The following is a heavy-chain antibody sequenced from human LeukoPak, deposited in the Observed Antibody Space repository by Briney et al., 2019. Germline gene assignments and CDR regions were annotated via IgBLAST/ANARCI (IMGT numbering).Heavy chain of an antibody. CDR3: ARVGKILWFGESSTGFDY. CDR1: GYTFTSYD. D-gene: IGHD3-10*01. J-gene: IGHJ4*02. V-gene: IGHV1-8*01. Sequence: ASVKVSCKASGYTFTSYDINWVRQATGQGLEWMGWMNPNSGNTGYAQKFQGRVTMTRNTSISTAYMELSSLRSEDTAVYYCARVGKILWFGESSTGFDYWGQGTLVTVSS. CDR2: MNPNSGNT.